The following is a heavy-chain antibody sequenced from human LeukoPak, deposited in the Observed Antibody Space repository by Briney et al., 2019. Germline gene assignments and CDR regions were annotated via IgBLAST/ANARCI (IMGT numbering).Heavy chain of an antibody. CDR3: SRGLINGHDFDY. CDR2: INPNSGGT. Sequence: ASVKVSCKASGYIFTGYYMHWVRQVPGQGLEWMGWINPNSGGTNYAQKFQGWVTMTRDTSISTAYMDLNRLTSDDTAVYYCSRGLINGHDFDYWGQGTAVTVSP. J-gene: IGHJ4*02. D-gene: IGHD2-8*01. V-gene: IGHV1-2*04. CDR1: GYIFTGYY.